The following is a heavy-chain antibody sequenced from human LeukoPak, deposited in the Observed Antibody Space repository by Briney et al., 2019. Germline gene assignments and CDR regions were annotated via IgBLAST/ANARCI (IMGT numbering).Heavy chain of an antibody. V-gene: IGHV3-23*01. D-gene: IGHD1-1*01. Sequence: GSLRLSCVASGFTFSSHAMCWVRQAPGKGLEWVASIDISGGSTYYEGSVQGRFTISRDNSKNTLYLEMNSLRVEDTALYYCANEVRPNDYWGQGTLVTVSS. CDR3: ANEVRPNDY. CDR1: GFTFSSHA. J-gene: IGHJ4*02. CDR2: IDISGGST.